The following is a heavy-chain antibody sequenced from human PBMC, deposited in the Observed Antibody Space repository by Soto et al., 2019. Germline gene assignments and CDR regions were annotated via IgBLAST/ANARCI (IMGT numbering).Heavy chain of an antibody. J-gene: IGHJ4*02. Sequence: NPSETLSLTCTVSGGSISRSSYYWGWIRQPPGKGLEWIGSIYYSGSTYYNPSLKSRVTISVDTSKNQFSLKLSSVTAADTAVYYCARLGSITIFGVVIRTFDYWGQGTLVTVSS. CDR1: GGSISRSSYY. CDR2: IYYSGST. CDR3: ARLGSITIFGVVIRTFDY. D-gene: IGHD3-3*01. V-gene: IGHV4-39*01.